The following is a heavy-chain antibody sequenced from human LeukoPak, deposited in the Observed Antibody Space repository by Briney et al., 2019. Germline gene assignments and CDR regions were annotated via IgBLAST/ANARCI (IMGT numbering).Heavy chain of an antibody. V-gene: IGHV3-53*01. J-gene: IGHJ6*02. CDR1: GFTVSSNY. D-gene: IGHD4-17*01. Sequence: GGSLRLSCAASGFTVSSNYMSWVRQAPGKGLEWVSVIYSGGSTYYADSVKGRLTISRDNSKNTLYLQMNSLRAEDTAVYYCARDRFGDYGDYDGGYYYYYGMDVWGQGTTVTVSS. CDR3: ARDRFGDYGDYDGGYYYYYGMDV. CDR2: IYSGGST.